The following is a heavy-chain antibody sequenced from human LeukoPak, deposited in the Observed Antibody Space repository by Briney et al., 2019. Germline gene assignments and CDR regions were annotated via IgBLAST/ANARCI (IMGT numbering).Heavy chain of an antibody. CDR3: AKNWVASSWFNWFDP. CDR2: ISGRGGST. D-gene: IGHD6-13*01. CDR1: GFTFSSYA. Sequence: PGGSLRLSCAASGFTFSSYAMSWVRQAPGKGREWVSAISGRGGSTYYADSVKGRFTISRDDAKNTLYLQMNSLRAEDTPVYYCAKNWVASSWFNWFDPWGQGTLVTVSS. V-gene: IGHV3-23*01. J-gene: IGHJ5*02.